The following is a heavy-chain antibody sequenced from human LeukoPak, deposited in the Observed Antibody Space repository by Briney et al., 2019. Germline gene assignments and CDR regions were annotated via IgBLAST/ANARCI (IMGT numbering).Heavy chain of an antibody. V-gene: IGHV4-59*04. D-gene: IGHD6-13*01. J-gene: IGHJ4*02. Sequence: PSETLSLTCTVSGGSISSHYWSWIRQPPGKGLEWIGYIYYSGSTSYCPSLKSRVTISVDTSKNQFSLKLSSVTAADTAVYYCAIAKAAAGLYYFDYWGLGTLVTVSS. CDR2: IYYSGST. CDR3: AIAKAAAGLYYFDY. CDR1: GGSISSHY.